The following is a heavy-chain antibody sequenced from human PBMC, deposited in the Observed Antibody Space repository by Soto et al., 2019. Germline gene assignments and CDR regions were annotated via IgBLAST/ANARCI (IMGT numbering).Heavy chain of an antibody. Sequence: EVQLLESGGGLVQPGGSLRLSCAASGFTFSSYAMSWVRQAPGKGLEWVSIISNSGGITYYADSVKGRFTISRDNSKNTLYLQMNSLRAEDTAVYYCAKDGDPSGSSWYDNWFDPWGQGTLVTVSS. CDR3: AKDGDPSGSSWYDNWFDP. D-gene: IGHD6-13*01. V-gene: IGHV3-23*01. J-gene: IGHJ5*02. CDR1: GFTFSSYA. CDR2: ISNSGGIT.